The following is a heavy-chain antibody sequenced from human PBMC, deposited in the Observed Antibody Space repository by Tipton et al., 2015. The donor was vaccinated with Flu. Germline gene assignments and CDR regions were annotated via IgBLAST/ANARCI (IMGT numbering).Heavy chain of an antibody. Sequence: SLRLSCAASGFTFSTYAMSWVRQAPGKGLEWVSGISASGGSTYYADSVKGRFTISRDNSKNTLYLQMNSLRAEDTALYYCAKDRYLVGTTPSLFDSWGQGTLVTVSS. J-gene: IGHJ4*02. D-gene: IGHD1-26*01. CDR3: AKDRYLVGTTPSLFDS. V-gene: IGHV3-23*01. CDR2: ISASGGST. CDR1: GFTFSTYA.